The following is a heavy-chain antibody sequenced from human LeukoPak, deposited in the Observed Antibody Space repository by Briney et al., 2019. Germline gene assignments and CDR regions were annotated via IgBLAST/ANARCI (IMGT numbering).Heavy chain of an antibody. D-gene: IGHD3-3*01. Sequence: ASVKVSCKASGYTFTSYGISWVRQAPGQGLEWMGWISAYNGNTNYGQKLQGRVTMTTDTSTSTAYMELRSLRSDGTAVYYCAREKYYDFWSGYELDYWGQGTLVTVSS. CDR1: GYTFTSYG. J-gene: IGHJ4*02. V-gene: IGHV1-18*01. CDR2: ISAYNGNT. CDR3: AREKYYDFWSGYELDY.